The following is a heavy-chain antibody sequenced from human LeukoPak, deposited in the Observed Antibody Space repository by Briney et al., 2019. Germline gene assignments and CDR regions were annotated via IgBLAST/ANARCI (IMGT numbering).Heavy chain of an antibody. J-gene: IGHJ4*02. V-gene: IGHV3-7*01. CDR2: IKQDGSEK. Sequence: GGSLRLSCAASGFTFSSYWMSWVRQAPGKGLEWVANIKQDGSEKYYVDSVKGRFTISRDNAKNSLYLQMNSLRAEDTAVCHCARDDSSGRYYFDYWGQGTLVTVSS. CDR1: GFTFSSYW. D-gene: IGHD6-19*01. CDR3: ARDDSSGRYYFDY.